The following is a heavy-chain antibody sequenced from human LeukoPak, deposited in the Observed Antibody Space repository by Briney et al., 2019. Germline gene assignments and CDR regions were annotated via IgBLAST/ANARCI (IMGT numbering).Heavy chain of an antibody. CDR3: ARGRIAVAGTRDYFDY. CDR2: INHSGST. D-gene: IGHD6-19*01. V-gene: IGHV4-34*01. Sequence: SETLSLTCAVYGGSFSDYYWSWIRQPPGKGLEWIGEINHSGSTNYNPSLKSRVTISADTSKNQFSLKLSSVTAADTAVYYCARGRIAVAGTRDYFDYWGQGTLVTVSS. J-gene: IGHJ4*02. CDR1: GGSFSDYY.